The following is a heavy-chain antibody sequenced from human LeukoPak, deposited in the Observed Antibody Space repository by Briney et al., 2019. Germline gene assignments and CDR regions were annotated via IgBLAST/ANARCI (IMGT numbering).Heavy chain of an antibody. CDR1: GYTFTGHY. D-gene: IGHD3-22*01. J-gene: IGHJ6*03. CDR2: INPNSGDT. Sequence: GASVKVSCKTSGYTFTGHYMHWVRQAPGQGLEWMGWINPNSGDTNNAQKFQGRVTMTSDMSTSTVYMELSSLRSEDTAVYYCVRSSGYYSSLFYMHVWGKGTTVTVSS. V-gene: IGHV1-2*02. CDR3: VRSSGYYSSLFYMHV.